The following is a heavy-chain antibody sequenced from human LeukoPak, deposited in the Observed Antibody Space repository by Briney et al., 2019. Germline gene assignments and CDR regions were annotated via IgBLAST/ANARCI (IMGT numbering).Heavy chain of an antibody. CDR2: ISGSGGST. CDR1: GFTFSSYA. D-gene: IGHD2-2*02. V-gene: IGHV3-23*01. CDR3: ARPLRMVVVPAAIVGKNWFDP. J-gene: IGHJ5*02. Sequence: GGSLRISCAASGFTFSSYAMSWVRQAPGKGLEWVSAISGSGGSTYYADSVKGRFTISRDNSKNTLYLQMNSLRPDDTAVYYCARPLRMVVVPAAIVGKNWFDPWGQGTLVTVSS.